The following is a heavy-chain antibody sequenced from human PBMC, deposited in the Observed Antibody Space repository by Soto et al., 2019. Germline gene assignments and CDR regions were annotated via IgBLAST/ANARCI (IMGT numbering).Heavy chain of an antibody. CDR1: GGSISSGGYY. V-gene: IGHV4-31*03. J-gene: IGHJ6*02. D-gene: IGHD2-15*01. Sequence: SETLSLTCTVSGGSISSGGYYWSWIRQHPGKGLEWIGYIYYSGSTYYNPSLKSRVTISVDTSKNQLSLKLSSVTAADTAVYYCARDWPYCSGGSCYGGYYYYGMDVWGQGTTVTV. CDR2: IYYSGST. CDR3: ARDWPYCSGGSCYGGYYYYGMDV.